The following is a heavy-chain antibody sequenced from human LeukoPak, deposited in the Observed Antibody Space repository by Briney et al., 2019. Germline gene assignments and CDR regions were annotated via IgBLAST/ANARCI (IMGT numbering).Heavy chain of an antibody. J-gene: IGHJ4*02. CDR1: GGSFSGYY. Sequence: SETLSLTCAVYGGSFSGYYWSWIRQPPGKGLEWIGEINHSGSTNYNPSLKSRVTISVDTSKNQFSLKLSSVTAADTAVYYCARGSGYVWGSYRYTFDYWGQGTLVTVSS. V-gene: IGHV4-34*01. D-gene: IGHD3-16*02. CDR3: ARGSGYVWGSYRYTFDY. CDR2: INHSGST.